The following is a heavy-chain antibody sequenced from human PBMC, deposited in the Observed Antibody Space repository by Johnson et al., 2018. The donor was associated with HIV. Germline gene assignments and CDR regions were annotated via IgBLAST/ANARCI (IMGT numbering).Heavy chain of an antibody. CDR1: GFTFSSYA. CDR3: NTDAFDI. V-gene: IGHV3-64*01. Sequence: EKLVESGGGLVQPGGSLRPSCAASGFTFSSYAMHWVRQPPGKGLESVSAISSNGGSTYYANSVKGRFTISRDNSKNKLYLQMGSLGAEDMAVYYCNTDAFDIWGQGTMGTVSS. CDR2: ISSNGGST. J-gene: IGHJ3*02.